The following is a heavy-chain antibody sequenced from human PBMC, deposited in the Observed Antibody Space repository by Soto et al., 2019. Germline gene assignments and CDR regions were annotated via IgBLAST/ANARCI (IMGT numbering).Heavy chain of an antibody. CDR1: GGSFSGYY. V-gene: IGHV4-34*01. CDR2: INHSGST. D-gene: IGHD3-10*01. Sequence: TSETLCLTCAVYGGSFSGYYWSWIRQPPGKGLEWIGEINHSGSTNYNPSLKSRVTISVDTSKNQFSLKLSSVTAADTAVYYCARGRGGYYGSGSYYNPKWPDYWGQGTLVTVSS. J-gene: IGHJ4*02. CDR3: ARGRGGYYGSGSYYNPKWPDY.